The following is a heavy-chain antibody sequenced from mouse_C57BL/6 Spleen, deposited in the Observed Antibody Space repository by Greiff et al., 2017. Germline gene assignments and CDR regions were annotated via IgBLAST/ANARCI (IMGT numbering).Heavy chain of an antibody. V-gene: IGHV5-17*01. Sequence: EVMLVESGGGLVKPGGSLKLSCAASGFTFSDYGMHWVRQAPEKGLEWVAYISSGSSTIYYADTVKGRFTISRDNAKNTRFLQMTSLRSEDTAMYYCARRRLDGNSYYYAMDYWGQGTSVTVSS. D-gene: IGHD2-1*01. CDR3: ARRRLDGNSYYYAMDY. CDR1: GFTFSDYG. CDR2: ISSGSSTI. J-gene: IGHJ4*01.